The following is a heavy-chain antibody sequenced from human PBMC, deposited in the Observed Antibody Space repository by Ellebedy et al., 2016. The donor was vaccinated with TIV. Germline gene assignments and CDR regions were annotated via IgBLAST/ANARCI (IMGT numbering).Heavy chain of an antibody. Sequence: ASVKVSCKASGYTFTSYHMHWVRQAPGQGLEWMGIINPSGGSTTYAQKFQGRVTMTRDTSTSIVNMEVSSLRSADTAVYYCARDLYMDVWGKGTTVTVSS. CDR3: ARDLYMDV. V-gene: IGHV1-46*01. CDR2: INPSGGST. CDR1: GYTFTSYH. J-gene: IGHJ6*03.